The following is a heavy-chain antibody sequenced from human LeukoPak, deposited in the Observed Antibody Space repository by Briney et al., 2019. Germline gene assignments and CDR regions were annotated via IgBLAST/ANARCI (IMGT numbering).Heavy chain of an antibody. CDR3: ATCIAAAGAGYFDY. J-gene: IGHJ4*02. V-gene: IGHV3-23*01. CDR2: ISPSGDTP. D-gene: IGHD6-13*01. Sequence: GGSLRLSCAASGFTFSAHGMNWVRQAPGKGLEWVSGISPSGDTPWYTDSVKGRFTISRDNSKNTLYLQMNSLRAEDTAVYYCATCIAAAGAGYFDYWGQGTLVTVSS. CDR1: GFTFSAHG.